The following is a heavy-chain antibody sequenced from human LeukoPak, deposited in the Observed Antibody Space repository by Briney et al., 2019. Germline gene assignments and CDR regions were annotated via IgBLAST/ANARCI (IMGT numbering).Heavy chain of an antibody. V-gene: IGHV4-59*01. Sequence: SETLSLTRSVSGDSIRSGYWSCMRQPPGKGLEWIGYIYYSGSTNYNPSLKRRVTISVGTSKNQFSLELSSVTAADTAVYHCARLCTYQYHFDYWATGTLVTVSS. CDR2: IYYSGST. CDR3: ARLCTYQYHFDY. J-gene: IGHJ4*02. D-gene: IGHD2-8*01. CDR1: GDSIRSGY.